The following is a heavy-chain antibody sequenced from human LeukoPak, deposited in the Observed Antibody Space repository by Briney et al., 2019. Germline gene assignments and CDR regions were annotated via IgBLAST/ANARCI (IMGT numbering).Heavy chain of an antibody. V-gene: IGHV1-18*01. D-gene: IGHD3-10*01. CDR3: ARDKERYYGSGSLYYYYGMDV. J-gene: IGHJ6*02. CDR2: ISAYNGNT. CDR1: GYTSTSYG. Sequence: ASVKVSCKASGYTSTSYGISWVRQAPGQGLEWMGWISAYNGNTNYAQKLQGRVTMTTDTSTSTAYMELRSLRSDDTAVYYCARDKERYYGSGSLYYYYGMDVWGQGTTVTVSS.